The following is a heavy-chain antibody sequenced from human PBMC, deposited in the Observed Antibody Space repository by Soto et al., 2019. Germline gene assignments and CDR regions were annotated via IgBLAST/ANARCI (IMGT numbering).Heavy chain of an antibody. CDR2: IYYSGST. Sequence: PSETLSLTCTVSGGSISSGGYYWSWIRQHPGKRLEWIGYIYYSGSTYYNPSLKSRVTTSVDTSKNQFSLKLSSVTAADTAVYYCARDSLPPPPDHYYYGMDVWGQGTTVTVSS. D-gene: IGHD2-15*01. J-gene: IGHJ6*02. V-gene: IGHV4-31*03. CDR3: ARDSLPPPPDHYYYGMDV. CDR1: GGSISSGGYY.